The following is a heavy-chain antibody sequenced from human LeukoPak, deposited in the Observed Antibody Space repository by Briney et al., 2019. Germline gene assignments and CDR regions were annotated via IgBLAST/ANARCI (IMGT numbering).Heavy chain of an antibody. J-gene: IGHJ4*02. V-gene: IGHV3-66*01. CDR3: ARVGAVAAVDY. CDR2: IYTGDTT. Sequence: PGGSLRLSCAASGFTVSTKYMSWVRQAPGKGLEWVSVIYTGDTTYYADSVKGRFTISRDNSKNTLYLQMGGLRVEDTAVYYCARVGAVAAVDYWGQGTLVTVSS. CDR1: GFTVSTKY. D-gene: IGHD6-19*01.